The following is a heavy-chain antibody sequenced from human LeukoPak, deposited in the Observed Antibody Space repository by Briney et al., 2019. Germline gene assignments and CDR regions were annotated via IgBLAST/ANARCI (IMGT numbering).Heavy chain of an antibody. V-gene: IGHV4-59*11. Sequence: SETLSLTCTVSGGSLSSHFWSWIRQPPGKGLEWIGYIFYTGSTNYNTSLKSRVTISVDTSKNQFSLKLSSVTAADTAVYYCARDGYSGTSHFDHWGQGTLVTVSS. CDR3: ARDGYSGTSHFDH. D-gene: IGHD1-26*01. J-gene: IGHJ4*02. CDR2: IFYTGST. CDR1: GGSLSSHF.